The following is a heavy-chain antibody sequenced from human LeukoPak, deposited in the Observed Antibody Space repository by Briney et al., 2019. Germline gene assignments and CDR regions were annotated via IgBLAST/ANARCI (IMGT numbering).Heavy chain of an antibody. Sequence: PSETLSLTCTVSGGSISSSTYYWGWLRQPPGKGLEWIGSIYHSGSTYYNPSLKSRVTISVDTSKNQFSLKLSSVTASDTAVYYCARRITNYPFDYWGQGTLVTVSS. D-gene: IGHD3-3*01. CDR2: IYHSGST. J-gene: IGHJ4*02. CDR3: ARRITNYPFDY. V-gene: IGHV4-39*07. CDR1: GGSISSSTYY.